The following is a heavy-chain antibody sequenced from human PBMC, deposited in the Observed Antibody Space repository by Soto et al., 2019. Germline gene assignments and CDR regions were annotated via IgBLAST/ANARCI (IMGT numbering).Heavy chain of an antibody. Sequence: GGSLRLSCAASGFTFSRYSMNWVRQAPGKGLEWVSSISSSSSYIYYADSVKGRFTISRDNAKNSLYLQMNSLRAGDTAVYYCAIPYSSSWYTVYWGQGTLVTV. CDR1: GFTFSRYS. CDR3: AIPYSSSWYTVY. J-gene: IGHJ4*02. V-gene: IGHV3-21*01. CDR2: ISSSSSYI. D-gene: IGHD6-13*01.